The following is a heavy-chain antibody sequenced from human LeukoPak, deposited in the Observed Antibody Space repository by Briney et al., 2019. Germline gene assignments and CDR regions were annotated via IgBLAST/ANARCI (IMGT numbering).Heavy chain of an antibody. V-gene: IGHV3-21*01. CDR2: ISSSSSYI. D-gene: IGHD6-13*01. J-gene: IGHJ4*02. CDR3: ARSLIGSSCYDY. Sequence: PGGSLRLSCAASGFTFSSYSMNWVRQAPGKGLEWVSSISSSSSYIYYADSVKGRFTISRDNAKNSLYLQMNSLRAEDTAVYYCARSLIGSSCYDYWGQGTLVTVSS. CDR1: GFTFSSYS.